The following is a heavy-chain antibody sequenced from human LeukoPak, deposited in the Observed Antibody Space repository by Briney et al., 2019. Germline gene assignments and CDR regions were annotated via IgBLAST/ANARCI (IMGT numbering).Heavy chain of an antibody. CDR1: GFTLSSHW. J-gene: IGHJ4*02. Sequence: PGGSLRLSCAASGFTLSSHWMTWVRQAPGKGLEWVSAISGSGVSTYYADSVKGRFTVSRDNSKNTLYLQMNSLRAEDTAVYYCAKGYSGYDWSLVDYWGQGTLVTVSS. V-gene: IGHV3-23*01. CDR2: ISGSGVST. D-gene: IGHD5-12*01. CDR3: AKGYSGYDWSLVDY.